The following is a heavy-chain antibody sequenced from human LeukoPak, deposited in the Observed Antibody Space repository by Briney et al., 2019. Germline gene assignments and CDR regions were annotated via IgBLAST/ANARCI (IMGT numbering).Heavy chain of an antibody. Sequence: PGGSLRLSXAASGFTFSSYEMNWVRQAPGKGLEWVSYISSSGSTIYYADSVKGRFTISRDNAKNSLYLQMNSLRAEDTAVYYCARGYSGYDYHYYYMDVWGKGTTVTVSS. CDR2: ISSSGSTI. CDR3: ARGYSGYDYHYYYMDV. V-gene: IGHV3-48*03. CDR1: GFTFSSYE. J-gene: IGHJ6*03. D-gene: IGHD5-12*01.